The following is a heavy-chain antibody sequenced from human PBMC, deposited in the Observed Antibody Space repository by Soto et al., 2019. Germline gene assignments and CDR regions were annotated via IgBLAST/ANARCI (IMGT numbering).Heavy chain of an antibody. CDR1: GGSISSYY. CDR3: ARDSPSYSNYFDY. J-gene: IGHJ4*02. CDR2: IYYSGST. V-gene: IGHV4-59*01. Sequence: SETLSLTCTVSGGSISSYYWSWIRQPPGKGLEWIGYIYYSGSTNYNPSLKSRVTISVDTSKNQFSLKLSSVTAADTAVYYCARDSPSYSNYFDYWGQGTLVTVSS. D-gene: IGHD4-4*01.